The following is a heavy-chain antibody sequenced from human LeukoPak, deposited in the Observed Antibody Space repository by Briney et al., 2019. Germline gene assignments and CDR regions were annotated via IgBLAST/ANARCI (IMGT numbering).Heavy chain of an antibody. Sequence: GGSLRLSCTTSGFTFSTYGMHWVRQAPGKGLEWVAVIWYDGTNRYYADSVKGRFTISRDNSKNTLYLQMNSMRAEDTAVYYCARDQDRAFDIWGQGTMVTVSS. CDR2: IWYDGTNR. J-gene: IGHJ3*02. V-gene: IGHV3-33*01. CDR1: GFTFSTYG. CDR3: ARDQDRAFDI.